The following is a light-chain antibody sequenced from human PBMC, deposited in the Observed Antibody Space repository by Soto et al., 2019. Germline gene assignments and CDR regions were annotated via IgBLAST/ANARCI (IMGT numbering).Light chain of an antibody. CDR1: HTIGTY. V-gene: IGKV1-39*01. Sequence: IEQTQSPSSLAASLRDIVTITCQASHTIGTYVNWYLQKSGAAPELLIYNAYAMQSGVPSSFRCGVSGTGFPLGVSSLQLVDFATYLSEQSYNTPLTFRQGTKVDIK. J-gene: IGKJ1*01. CDR2: NAY. CDR3: EQSYNTPLT.